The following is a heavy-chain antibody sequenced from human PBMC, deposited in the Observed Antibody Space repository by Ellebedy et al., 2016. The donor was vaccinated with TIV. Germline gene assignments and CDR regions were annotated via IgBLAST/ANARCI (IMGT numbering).Heavy chain of an antibody. J-gene: IGHJ4*02. D-gene: IGHD3-22*01. CDR3: AKGRGGGTDSSAPRYYFDY. V-gene: IGHV3-23*01. Sequence: GESLKISCAASGFTFNNSAMTWVLQAPGKVLEWISTIGVKTYYADSVKGRFTISRDNSKKTLYLQMNSLRAEDTAVYYCAKGRGGGTDSSAPRYYFDYWGLGTLVTVSA. CDR2: IGVKT. CDR1: GFTFNNSA.